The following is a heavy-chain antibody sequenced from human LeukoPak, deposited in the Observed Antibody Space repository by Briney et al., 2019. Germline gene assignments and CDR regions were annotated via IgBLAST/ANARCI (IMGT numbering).Heavy chain of an antibody. CDR2: INTNTGNP. V-gene: IGHV7-4-1*02. Sequence: GASVKVSCKASGYTFTSYAMNWVRQAPGQGLEWMGWINTNTGNPTYAQGFTGRFVFSLDTSVSTAYLQISSLKAEDTAVYYCARGPIWFGELLGPYYFDYWGQGTLVTVSS. D-gene: IGHD3-10*01. CDR3: ARGPIWFGELLGPYYFDY. CDR1: GYTFTSYA. J-gene: IGHJ4*02.